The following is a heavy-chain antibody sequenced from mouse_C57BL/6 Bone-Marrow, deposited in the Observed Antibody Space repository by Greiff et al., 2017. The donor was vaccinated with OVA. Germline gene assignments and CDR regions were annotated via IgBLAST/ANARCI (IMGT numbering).Heavy chain of an antibody. CDR2: ISNGGGST. D-gene: IGHD2-5*01. Sequence: EVQGVESGGGLVQPGGSLKLSCAASGFTFSDYYMYWVRQTPEKRLEWVAYISNGGGSTYYPDTVKGRFTISRDNAKNTLYLQMSRLKSKDTAMYYCARDYSNYYYAMDYWGQGTSVTVSS. J-gene: IGHJ4*01. CDR3: ARDYSNYYYAMDY. CDR1: GFTFSDYY. V-gene: IGHV5-12*01.